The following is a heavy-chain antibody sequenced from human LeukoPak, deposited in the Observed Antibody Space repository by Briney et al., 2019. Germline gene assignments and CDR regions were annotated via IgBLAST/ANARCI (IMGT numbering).Heavy chain of an antibody. CDR3: ARQSGTMVTTRFDY. CDR2: ISSSSRTI. D-gene: IGHD4-17*01. CDR1: GFTFSSYS. V-gene: IGHV3-48*01. J-gene: IGHJ4*02. Sequence: QPGGSLRLSCAASGFTFSSYSMNWVRQAPGKGLEWVSYISSSSRTIYYADSVKGRFTISRDNAKNSLYLQMNSLRAEDTAIYYCARQSGTMVTTRFDYWGQGTLVTVSS.